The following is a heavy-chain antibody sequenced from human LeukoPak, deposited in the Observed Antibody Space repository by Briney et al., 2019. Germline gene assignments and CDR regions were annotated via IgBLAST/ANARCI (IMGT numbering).Heavy chain of an antibody. CDR3: AKDYGYYYDSSGYLHY. D-gene: IGHD3-22*01. CDR1: GFTFSSYA. J-gene: IGHJ4*02. Sequence: GGSLRLSCAASGFTFSSYAMSWVRQAPGKGLEWVSAISGSGGSTYYADSVKGRFTISRDNSKNTLYLQMNSLRAEDTAVYYCAKDYGYYYDSSGYLHYWGQGTLVTVSS. CDR2: ISGSGGST. V-gene: IGHV3-23*01.